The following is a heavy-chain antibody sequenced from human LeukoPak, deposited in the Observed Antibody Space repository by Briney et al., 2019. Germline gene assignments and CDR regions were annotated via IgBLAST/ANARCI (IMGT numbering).Heavy chain of an antibody. CDR1: GFTLSTYT. Sequence: GGSLRLSCAASGFTLSTYTMNWVRQAPGKGLEWVSYISSSGSTIYYADSVKGRFTISRDNAKNSLYLQMNSLRAEDTAVYYCAELGITMIGGVWGKGTTVTISS. CDR2: ISSSGSTI. D-gene: IGHD3-10*02. V-gene: IGHV3-48*04. CDR3: AELGITMIGGV. J-gene: IGHJ6*04.